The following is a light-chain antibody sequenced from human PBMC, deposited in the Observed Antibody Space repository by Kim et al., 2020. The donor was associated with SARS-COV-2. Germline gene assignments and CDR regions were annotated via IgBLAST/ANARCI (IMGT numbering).Light chain of an antibody. Sequence: GQSVTISCTGTSSDVGGYNYVSWYQHHPGKAPKLLIYDVTTRPSGVPDRFSASKSGSPASLTISGLQAEDEADYYCCSYTGSYTLVFGGGTQLTVL. CDR3: CSYTGSYTLV. CDR2: DVT. CDR1: SSDVGGYNY. V-gene: IGLV2-11*01. J-gene: IGLJ3*02.